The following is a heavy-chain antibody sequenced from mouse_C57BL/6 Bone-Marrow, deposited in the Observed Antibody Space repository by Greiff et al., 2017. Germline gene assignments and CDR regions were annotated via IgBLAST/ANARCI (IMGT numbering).Heavy chain of an antibody. Sequence: LVESGAELVKPGASVKISCKASGYAFSSYWMNWVKQRPGKGLEWIGQIYPGDGDTNYNGKFKGKATLTADKSSSTAYMQLSSLTSEDSAVYCCARGYGSSFYYAMDYWGQGTSVTVSS. CDR1: GYAFSSYW. V-gene: IGHV1-80*01. D-gene: IGHD1-1*01. J-gene: IGHJ4*01. CDR3: ARGYGSSFYYAMDY. CDR2: IYPGDGDT.